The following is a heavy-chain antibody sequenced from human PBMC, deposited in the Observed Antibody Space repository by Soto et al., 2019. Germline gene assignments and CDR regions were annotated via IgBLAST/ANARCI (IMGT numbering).Heavy chain of an antibody. CDR3: ARWGRFITILGVVITCFDS. J-gene: IGHJ4*02. D-gene: IGHD3-3*01. Sequence: SETLSLTCPVSGGSISSGDYYWSWIRQPPGKGLEWIGYIYYSGSTYCNPSLKSRLTRSVDTSKNQFSLKLSSVTAADTDVNYWARWGRFITILGVVITCFDSWGQGTLVPSPQ. V-gene: IGHV4-30-4*01. CDR1: GGSISSGDYY. CDR2: IYYSGST.